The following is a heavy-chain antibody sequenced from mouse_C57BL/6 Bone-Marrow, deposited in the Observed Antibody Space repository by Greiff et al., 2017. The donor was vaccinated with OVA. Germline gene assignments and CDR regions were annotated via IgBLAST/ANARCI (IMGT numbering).Heavy chain of an antibody. D-gene: IGHD2-4*01. Sequence: QVQLQQPGAELVKPGASVKLSCKASGYTFTSYWMQWVKQRPGQGLEWIGEIDPSDSYTNYNQKFKGKATLTADTSSSTAYMQLSSLTSEDSAVYYCASIYYDYDGWGQGTSVTVSS. CDR1: GYTFTSYW. CDR2: IDPSDSYT. V-gene: IGHV1-50*01. J-gene: IGHJ4*01. CDR3: ASIYYDYDG.